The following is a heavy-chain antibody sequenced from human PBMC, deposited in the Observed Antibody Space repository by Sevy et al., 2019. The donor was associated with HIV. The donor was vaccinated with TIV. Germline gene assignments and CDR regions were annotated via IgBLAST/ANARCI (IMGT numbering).Heavy chain of an antibody. CDR3: ARDWGDDFDDRRASYYYFYGMDV. J-gene: IGHJ6*02. Sequence: GGSLRLSCAASGFTFSIYWMTWVRQAPGKGLEWVANIKQDGSEKYYVDSVKGRFTISRDNAKNSLYLQMNGLRADDTAVYYLARDWGDDFDDRRASYYYFYGMDVWGQGTTVTVSS. CDR2: IKQDGSEK. V-gene: IGHV3-7*01. CDR1: GFTFSIYW. D-gene: IGHD4-17*01.